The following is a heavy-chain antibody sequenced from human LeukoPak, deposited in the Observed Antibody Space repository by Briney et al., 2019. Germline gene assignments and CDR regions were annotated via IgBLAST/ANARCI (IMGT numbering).Heavy chain of an antibody. J-gene: IGHJ4*02. CDR3: ARDYNYGLDY. D-gene: IGHD5-18*01. Sequence: PGGSLRLSCAASGFTFSSYEMNWVRQAPGKGLEWVAFISYDGSDKYYADSVKGRFTFSRDNSKNTVYLQMNSLRAEDTAVYYCARDYNYGLDYWGQGTLVTVSS. CDR1: GFTFSSYE. V-gene: IGHV3-30-3*01. CDR2: ISYDGSDK.